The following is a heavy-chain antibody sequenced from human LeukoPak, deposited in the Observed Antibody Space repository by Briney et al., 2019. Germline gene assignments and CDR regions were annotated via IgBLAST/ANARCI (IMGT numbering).Heavy chain of an antibody. J-gene: IGHJ4*02. Sequence: PGGSLRLSCAASGFTLSSYAMSWVRQAPGKGLERVSTISGSDSSTYYADSVKGRFTISRDNSKNTLYLQMNSLRADDTAIYYCTKLAVATRDYWGQGTLVTVSS. V-gene: IGHV3-23*01. CDR3: TKLAVATRDY. CDR2: ISGSDSST. CDR1: GFTLSSYA. D-gene: IGHD5-12*01.